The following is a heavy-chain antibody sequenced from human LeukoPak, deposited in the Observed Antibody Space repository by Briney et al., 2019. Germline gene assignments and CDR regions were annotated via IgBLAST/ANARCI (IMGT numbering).Heavy chain of an antibody. CDR1: GDSIGSGPYY. CDR3: AREGRFYDSSGYDY. Sequence: KPSQTLSLTCTVSGDSIGSGPYYWSWIRQPAGKGLEWVGRISTTGNSNYNPSLKSRVTISVDTSKNQFSLKLSSVTAADTAVYYCAREGRFYDSSGYDYWGQGTLVTVSS. V-gene: IGHV4-61*02. CDR2: ISTTGNS. J-gene: IGHJ4*02. D-gene: IGHD3-22*01.